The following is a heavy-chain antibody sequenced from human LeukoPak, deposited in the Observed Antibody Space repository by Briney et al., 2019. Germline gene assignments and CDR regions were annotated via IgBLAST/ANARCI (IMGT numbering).Heavy chain of an antibody. CDR2: IKPDGTTK. Sequence: GGSLRLSCAASGFTFSTYSMNWVRQAPGKGLEWVANIKPDGTTKFYVDSVKGRFTISRDNALNSLYLQMNSLRAEDTAIYYCARSIPYGTTWYGRSDYWGQGTLVTVSS. D-gene: IGHD6-13*01. J-gene: IGHJ4*02. CDR3: ARSIPYGTTWYGRSDY. CDR1: GFTFSTYS. V-gene: IGHV3-7*03.